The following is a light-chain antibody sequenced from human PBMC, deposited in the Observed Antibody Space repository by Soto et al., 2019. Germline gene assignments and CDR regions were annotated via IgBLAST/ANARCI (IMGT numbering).Light chain of an antibody. J-gene: IGKJ5*01. V-gene: IGKV1-13*02. CDR1: QDIRVA. CDR2: DVS. Sequence: AIQVTQSPSSLSASVGDRVTMTCRASQDIRVALAWYQQKSGKPPNLLIYDVSTLEGGVQSRFSGSSSVTKFTLTISSLQTEDFETYYCQQFNTYPNTVGHGKRLEI. CDR3: QQFNTYPNT.